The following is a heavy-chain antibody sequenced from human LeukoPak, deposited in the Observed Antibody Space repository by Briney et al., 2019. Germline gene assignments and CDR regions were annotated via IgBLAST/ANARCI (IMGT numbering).Heavy chain of an antibody. CDR1: GFIFSTYS. CDR2: RHYDGSNK. Sequence: GGSLRLACAAAGFIFSTYSSNWIRQAQGPLLAQAASRHYDGSNKFYADSVKGRFTISRDNSKNTVYLQMNSLRAEDTAVYYCAKDLMTYCGSTNCYENYFDYWGQGTLVTVSS. CDR3: AKDLMTYCGSTNCYENYFDY. D-gene: IGHD2-2*01. V-gene: IGHV3-30*02. J-gene: IGHJ4*02.